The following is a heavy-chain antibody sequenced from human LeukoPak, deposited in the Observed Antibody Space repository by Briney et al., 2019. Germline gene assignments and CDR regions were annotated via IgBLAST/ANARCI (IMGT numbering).Heavy chain of an antibody. V-gene: IGHV2-5*02. CDR3: AHRYHASGGNAFDI. D-gene: IGHD3-10*01. CDR2: LYWDADA. J-gene: IGHJ3*02. CDR1: GFSLSTSGVG. Sequence: ESGPTLVNPTQTLTLTCTFSGFSLSTSGVGVGWLRQPPGKALEWLALLYWDADARYSPSLKSRLAITKDTSKSQVVLTMTNMDPVDTATYYCAHRYHASGGNAFDIWGQGTLVTVSS.